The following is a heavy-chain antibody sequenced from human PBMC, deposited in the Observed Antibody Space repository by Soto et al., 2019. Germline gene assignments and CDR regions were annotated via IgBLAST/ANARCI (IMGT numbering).Heavy chain of an antibody. CDR1: GFTFSSSG. CDR2: ISYDGSNK. D-gene: IGHD5-18*01. V-gene: IGHV3-30*18. Sequence: SLRLSCAASGFTFSSSGMYWVRQAPGKGLEWVAVISYDGSNKYYADSVKGRFTISRDNSKDTLYLQMNSLRAEDTAVYYCAKVDVPLWSSGHNYYGLDVWGQGTTVTVSS. CDR3: AKVDVPLWSSGHNYYGLDV. J-gene: IGHJ6*02.